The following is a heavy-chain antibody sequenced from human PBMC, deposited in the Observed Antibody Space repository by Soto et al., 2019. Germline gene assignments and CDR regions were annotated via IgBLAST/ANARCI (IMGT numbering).Heavy chain of an antibody. Sequence: TLSLTCSVSGDSMSSVDYLWPWIRQPPGQALEYIGYIYKSATTYYNPSFESRVAISLDTSKSQFSLNVTTVTAADTAVYFCARGRYCLTGRCFPNWFDSWGQGTLVTVSS. V-gene: IGHV4-30-4*01. CDR1: GDSMSSVDYL. D-gene: IGHD2-15*01. CDR2: IYKSATT. CDR3: ARGRYCLTGRCFPNWFDS. J-gene: IGHJ5*01.